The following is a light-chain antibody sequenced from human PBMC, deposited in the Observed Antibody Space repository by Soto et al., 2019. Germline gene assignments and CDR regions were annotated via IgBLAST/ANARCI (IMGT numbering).Light chain of an antibody. CDR3: QQYGTSPPT. Sequence: EIVLTQSPGTLSLSPGERATLSCRASQSVRSSYLDWYQQKPGQAPRLFIYGASSRATGIPDRFSGSGSGTDFTLTISRLEPEDFAVYYCQQYGTSPPTFGQGTKVEIK. CDR2: GAS. J-gene: IGKJ1*01. V-gene: IGKV3-20*01. CDR1: QSVRSSY.